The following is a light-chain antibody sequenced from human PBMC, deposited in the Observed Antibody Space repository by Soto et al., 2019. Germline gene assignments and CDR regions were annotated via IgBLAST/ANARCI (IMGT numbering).Light chain of an antibody. CDR2: GAS. V-gene: IGKV3-20*01. Sequence: EIVLTQSPGTLSLSPGERATLSCRASQSVSNNYLAWYQQKPGQAPRLLIYGASGRAPGVPDRFSGSGSGTGFILTISRLEPEDFVVYYCQQYGSSPRTFGQGTKVEIK. CDR3: QQYGSSPRT. J-gene: IGKJ1*01. CDR1: QSVSNNY.